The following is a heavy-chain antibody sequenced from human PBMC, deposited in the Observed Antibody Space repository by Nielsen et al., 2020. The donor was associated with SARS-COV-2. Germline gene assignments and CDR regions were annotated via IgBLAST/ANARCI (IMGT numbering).Heavy chain of an antibody. Sequence: GESLKISCKGSGYSFTSYWISWVRQMPGKGLEWMGRIDPSDSYTNYSPSFQGHVTISADKSISTAYLQWSSLKASDTAMYYCARQEPKAGFGELTNWFDPWGQGTLVTVSS. V-gene: IGHV5-10-1*01. J-gene: IGHJ5*02. CDR3: ARQEPKAGFGELTNWFDP. CDR1: GYSFTSYW. D-gene: IGHD3-10*01. CDR2: IDPSDSYT.